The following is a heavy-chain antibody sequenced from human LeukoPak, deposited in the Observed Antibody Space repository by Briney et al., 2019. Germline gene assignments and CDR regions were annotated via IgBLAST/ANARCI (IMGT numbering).Heavy chain of an antibody. CDR1: GFTFSNAW. CDR2: IKSKTDGGTT. CDR3: TSFGGDFWSGYPYYFDY. Sequence: GGSLRLSCAASGFTFSNAWMSLVRQAPGKGLEWVGRIKSKTDGGTTDYAAPVKGRFTISRDDSKNTLYLQMNSLKTEDTAVYYCTSFGGDFWSGYPYYFDYWGQGTLVTVSS. J-gene: IGHJ4*02. D-gene: IGHD3-3*01. V-gene: IGHV3-15*01.